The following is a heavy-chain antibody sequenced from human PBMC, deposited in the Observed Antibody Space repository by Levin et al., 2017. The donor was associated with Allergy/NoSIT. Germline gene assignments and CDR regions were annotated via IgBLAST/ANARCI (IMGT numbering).Heavy chain of an antibody. D-gene: IGHD2-15*01. CDR2: ISSSSSSI. Sequence: GGSLRLSCAASGFTFSSYSMNWVRQAPGKGLAWVSSISSSSSSIYYADSVKGRFTISRDNAYKLLHLQMNSLRAEDTAVYDCARGGGGYCSGGSCHLHWGQGTLVTVSS. CDR1: GFTFSSYS. V-gene: IGHV3-21*01. CDR3: ARGGGGYCSGGSCHLH. J-gene: IGHJ4*02.